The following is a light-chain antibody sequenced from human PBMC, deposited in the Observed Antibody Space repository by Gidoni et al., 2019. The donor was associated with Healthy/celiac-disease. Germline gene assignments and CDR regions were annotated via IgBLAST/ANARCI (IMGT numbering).Light chain of an antibody. Sequence: QSVLTQPPSVSAAPAQKVTIYCSGSSSNIGNNYGSWYQQLPGTAPKLLIYDNNKRPSGIPDRFSGSKSGTSATLGITGLQTGDEADYYCGTWDSSLSAGVFGGGTKLTVL. CDR3: GTWDSSLSAGV. CDR1: SSNIGNNY. V-gene: IGLV1-51*01. J-gene: IGLJ3*02. CDR2: DNN.